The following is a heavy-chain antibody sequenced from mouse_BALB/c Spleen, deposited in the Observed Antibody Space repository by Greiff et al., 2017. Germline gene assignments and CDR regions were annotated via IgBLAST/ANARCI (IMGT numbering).Heavy chain of an antibody. CDR3: ARVRYDESFAY. V-gene: IGHV1-7*01. D-gene: IGHD2-14*01. CDR1: GYTFTSYW. J-gene: IGHJ3*01. Sequence: VQLQQSGAELAKPGASVKMSCKASGYTFTSYWMHWVKQRPGQGLEWIGYINPSTGYTEYNQKFKDKATLTADKSSSTAYMQLSSLTSEDSAVYYCARVRYDESFAYWGQGTLVTVSA. CDR2: INPSTGYT.